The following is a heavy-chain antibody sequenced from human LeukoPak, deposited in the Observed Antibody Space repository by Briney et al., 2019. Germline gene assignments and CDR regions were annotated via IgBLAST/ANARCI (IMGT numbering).Heavy chain of an antibody. CDR2: IYYSGST. CDR3: ARDSVYSGSSLDY. D-gene: IGHD1-26*01. Sequence: SQTLSLTCAVSGDSISSGGYSWSWIRQPPGKGLEWIGYIYYSGSTYYNPSLKSRVTISVDTSKNQFSLKLSSVTAADMAVYYCARDSVYSGSSLDYWGQGALVTVSS. J-gene: IGHJ4*02. CDR1: GDSISSGGYS. V-gene: IGHV4-30-4*07.